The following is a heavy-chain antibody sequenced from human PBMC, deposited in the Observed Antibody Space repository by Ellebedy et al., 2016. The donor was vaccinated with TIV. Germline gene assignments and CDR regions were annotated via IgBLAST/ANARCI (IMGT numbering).Heavy chain of an antibody. CDR2: IGDSGHNT. CDR1: GFTLSNYA. Sequence: GESLKISCEASGFTLSNYAINWVRQAPGKGLEWVSAIGDSGHNTYYVNSVKGRFTISRDNSKNTVSLQMNSLRAEDTAVYYCASSRGSSVIDYNYFGMDVWGQGTSVTVSS. V-gene: IGHV3-23*01. J-gene: IGHJ6*02. CDR3: ASSRGSSVIDYNYFGMDV. D-gene: IGHD2-21*01.